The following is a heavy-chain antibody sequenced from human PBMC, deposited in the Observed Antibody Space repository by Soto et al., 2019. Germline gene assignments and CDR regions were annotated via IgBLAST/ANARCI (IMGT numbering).Heavy chain of an antibody. CDR3: TTTPPIAAADLDS. CDR1: GFTFSNAW. Sequence: PGGSLRLSCAASGFTFSNAWMSWARQAPGKGLEWVGRIKSKTDGGTTDYAAPVKGRFTISRDDSKNTLYLQMNSLKTEDTAVYYCTTTPPIAAADLDSWGQGTLVTVSS. J-gene: IGHJ4*02. CDR2: IKSKTDGGTT. D-gene: IGHD6-13*01. V-gene: IGHV3-15*01.